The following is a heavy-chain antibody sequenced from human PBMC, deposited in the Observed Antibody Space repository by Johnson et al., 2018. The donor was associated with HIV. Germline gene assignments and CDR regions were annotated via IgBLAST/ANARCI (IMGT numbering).Heavy chain of an antibody. D-gene: IGHD3-22*01. V-gene: IGHV3-66*01. CDR3: ARDPELDYFDNRAFDI. J-gene: IGHJ3*02. Sequence: VHLVESGGGLVQPGGSLRLSCAASGLTVSTNDINWVRQAPGKGLEWVAIIYSGDSTYYADSLEGRFTISRDKSKNTVYLQMNSLRAEDTAVYYCARDPELDYFDNRAFDIWGQGTMVTVSS. CDR2: IYSGDST. CDR1: GLTVSTND.